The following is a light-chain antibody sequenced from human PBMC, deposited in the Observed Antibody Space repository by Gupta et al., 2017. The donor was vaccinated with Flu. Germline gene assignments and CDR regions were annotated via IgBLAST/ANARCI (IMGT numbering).Light chain of an antibody. CDR2: DTS. J-gene: IGKJ2*01. V-gene: IGKV3-11*01. CDR3: QHQNNWPDYT. Sequence: EIVLTQSPATLYLSPGERATLSCRASQSVGKYLAWYQQKPGQAPRLLIYDTSNRATGITDRFSGSGYGKHFNLSISSREPEEFADYSCQHQNNWPDYTFGQATKLELK. CDR1: QSVGKY.